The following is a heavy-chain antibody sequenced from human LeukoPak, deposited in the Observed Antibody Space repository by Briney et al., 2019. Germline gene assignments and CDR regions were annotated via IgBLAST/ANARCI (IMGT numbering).Heavy chain of an antibody. CDR1: GGSISSGGYY. CDR3: ARADYDSSGYVGY. CDR2: IYYSGST. V-gene: IGHV4-31*03. D-gene: IGHD3-22*01. J-gene: IGHJ4*02. Sequence: SEALSLTCTVSGGSISSGGYYWSWIRQHPGKGLEWIGYIYYSGSTYYNPSLKSRVTISVDTSKNQFSLKLSSVTAADTAVYYCARADYDSSGYVGYWGQGTLVTVSS.